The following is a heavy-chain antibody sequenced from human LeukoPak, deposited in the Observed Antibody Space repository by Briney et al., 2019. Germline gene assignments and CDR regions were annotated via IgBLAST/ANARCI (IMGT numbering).Heavy chain of an antibody. CDR2: IYYSGST. D-gene: IGHD1-1*01. Sequence: SETLSLTCTVSGGSISSSSYYWGWIRQPPGKGLEWIGYIYYSGSTNYNPSLKSRVTISVDTSKNQFSLKLSSVTAADTAVYYCARVGTTGTGAFDIWGQGTMVTVSS. CDR3: ARVGTTGTGAFDI. V-gene: IGHV4-61*05. CDR1: GGSISSSSYY. J-gene: IGHJ3*02.